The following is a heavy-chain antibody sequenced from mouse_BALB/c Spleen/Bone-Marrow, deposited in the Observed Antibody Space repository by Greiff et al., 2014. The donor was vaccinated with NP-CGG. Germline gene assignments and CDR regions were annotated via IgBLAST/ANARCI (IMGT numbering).Heavy chain of an antibody. D-gene: IGHD2-10*02. CDR1: GFTFSDYY. CDR3: ARSGERYGAMDY. Sequence: EVNLVESGGGLVKPGGSLKLSCAASGFTFSDYYIYWVRQTPEKRLEWVATISDGGGYTYYPDSVWGRFTISRDNAKNNLYLQMSSLKSEDTAMYYCARSGERYGAMDYWGQGTSVTVFS. CDR2: ISDGGGYT. V-gene: IGHV5-4*02. J-gene: IGHJ4*01.